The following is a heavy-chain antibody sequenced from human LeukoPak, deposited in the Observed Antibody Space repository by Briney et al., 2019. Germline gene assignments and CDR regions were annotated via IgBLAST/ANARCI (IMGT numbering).Heavy chain of an antibody. CDR3: ARDLFFGVVIPFDY. V-gene: IGHV3-23*01. CDR2: ISGSGGST. D-gene: IGHD3-3*01. Sequence: PGGSLRLSCAASGFTFSSYAMSWVRQAPGKGLEWVSAISGSGGSTYYADSVKGRFTISRDNSKNTLYLQMNSLRAEDTAVYYCARDLFFGVVIPFDYWGQGTLVTVSS. J-gene: IGHJ4*02. CDR1: GFTFSSYA.